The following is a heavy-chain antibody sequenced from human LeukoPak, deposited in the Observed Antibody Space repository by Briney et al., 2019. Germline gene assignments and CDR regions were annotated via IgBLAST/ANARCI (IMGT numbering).Heavy chain of an antibody. Sequence: GASVKVSFKASGYSITDYSMHWVRQAPGKGREWMGWIIPNSGGTNFAQKIQGRVTMTSDTSISTAYMELTRLTSDDTAVYYCAGNARGPYYFSMDVWGKGTTVTVS. D-gene: IGHD3-10*01. V-gene: IGHV1-2*02. CDR1: GYSITDYS. J-gene: IGHJ6*03. CDR3: AGNARGPYYFSMDV. CDR2: IIPNSGGT.